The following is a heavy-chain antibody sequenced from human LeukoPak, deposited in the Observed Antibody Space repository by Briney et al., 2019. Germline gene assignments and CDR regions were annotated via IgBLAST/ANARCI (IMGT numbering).Heavy chain of an antibody. CDR2: IYYSGRT. CDR1: GGSLSSSSYY. D-gene: IGHD3-22*01. Sequence: SETLSLTCTVSGGSLSSSSYYWGWVRQHPGTGLEWLGSIYYSGRTYYNTSLKSRVTISVNTSKNQFSLKLSSVTAADTSVYYCARHDSSGYPDYWGQGTLVTVSS. V-gene: IGHV4-39*01. J-gene: IGHJ4*02. CDR3: ARHDSSGYPDY.